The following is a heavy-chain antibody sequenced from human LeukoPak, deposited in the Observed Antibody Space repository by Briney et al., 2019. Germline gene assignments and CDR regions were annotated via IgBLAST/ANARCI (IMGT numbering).Heavy chain of an antibody. V-gene: IGHV4-39*07. J-gene: IGHJ4*02. CDR1: GGSISSSSYY. CDR3: ARLERGRSDY. Sequence: SSETLSLTCTVSGGSISSSSYYWGWIRQPPGKGLEWIGSIYYSGSTYYNPSLKSRVTISVDTSKNQFSLKLSSVTAADTAVYYCARLERGRSDYWGQGTLVTVSS. D-gene: IGHD3-10*01. CDR2: IYYSGST.